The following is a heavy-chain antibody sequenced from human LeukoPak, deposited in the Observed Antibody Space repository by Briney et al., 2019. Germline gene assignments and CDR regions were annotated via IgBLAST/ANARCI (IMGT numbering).Heavy chain of an antibody. Sequence: PSETLSLTCVVYGGSFSDYYWNWIRQPPGKGLEWIGEINHRGRTNYNPSLKSRVRISVDTSKNQFALKLSSVTAADTAVYSCARARSKWFGELSVPWFFDYWGQGALVTVSS. D-gene: IGHD3-10*01. V-gene: IGHV4-34*01. CDR1: GGSFSDYY. J-gene: IGHJ4*02. CDR2: INHRGRT. CDR3: ARARSKWFGELSVPWFFDY.